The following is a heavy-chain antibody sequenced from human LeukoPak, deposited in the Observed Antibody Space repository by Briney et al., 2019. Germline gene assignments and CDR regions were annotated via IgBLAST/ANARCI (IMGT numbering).Heavy chain of an antibody. CDR2: IIPIFGTA. J-gene: IGHJ6*03. CDR1: GGTFSSYA. Sequence: ASVKVSCKASGGTFSSYAISWVRQAPGQGLEWMGGIIPIFGTANYAQKFQGRVTITTNESTSTAYMELSSLRSEDTAVYYCARSGARPSLYYYYYMDVWGRGTTVTVSS. CDR3: ARSGARPSLYYYYYMDV. D-gene: IGHD6-6*01. V-gene: IGHV1-69*05.